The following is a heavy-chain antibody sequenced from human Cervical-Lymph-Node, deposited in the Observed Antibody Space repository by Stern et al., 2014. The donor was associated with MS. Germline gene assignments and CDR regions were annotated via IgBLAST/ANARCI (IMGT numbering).Heavy chain of an antibody. CDR3: ARGGDYVTFDI. CDR2: IGTAGDT. J-gene: IGHJ3*02. CDR1: GFTFSSYD. V-gene: IGHV3-13*01. D-gene: IGHD4-17*01. Sequence: EVQLVESGGGLVQPGGSLRLSCAASGFTFSSYDMHLVRQATGKGLEWVSAIGTAGDTYYPGSVKGRFTISRENAKNSLYLQMNSLRAGDTAVYYCARGGDYVTFDIWGQGTMVTVSS.